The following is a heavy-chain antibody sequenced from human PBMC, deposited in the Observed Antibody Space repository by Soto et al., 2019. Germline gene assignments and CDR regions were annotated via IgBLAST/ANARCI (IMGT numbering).Heavy chain of an antibody. V-gene: IGHV3-30*03. Sequence: GGSLRLSCAASGFTFSSYGMHWVRQAPGKGLEWVAVISYDGSNKYYADSVKGRFTISRDNSKNTLYLQMNSLRAEDTAVYYCAMLSITIFGVVIPPYYYYGMDVWGQGTTVTVSS. D-gene: IGHD3-3*01. J-gene: IGHJ6*02. CDR2: ISYDGSNK. CDR3: AMLSITIFGVVIPPYYYYGMDV. CDR1: GFTFSSYG.